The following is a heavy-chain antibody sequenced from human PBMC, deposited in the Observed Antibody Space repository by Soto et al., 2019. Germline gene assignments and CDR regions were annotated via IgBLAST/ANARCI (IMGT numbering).Heavy chain of an antibody. Sequence: QVQLVESGGGVVQPGTSLRLSCVVSGFTLSNTGVHWVRQAPGKGLEWVAMISHDGFSQYYLDSVKGRFTISRDNSKNTVYLQMHSLRPEDTSVDYCAKDWGSSGWYNWFDSWGQGTLVTVSS. D-gene: IGHD6-19*01. V-gene: IGHV3-30*18. CDR1: GFTLSNTG. CDR2: ISHDGFSQ. J-gene: IGHJ5*01. CDR3: AKDWGSSGWYNWFDS.